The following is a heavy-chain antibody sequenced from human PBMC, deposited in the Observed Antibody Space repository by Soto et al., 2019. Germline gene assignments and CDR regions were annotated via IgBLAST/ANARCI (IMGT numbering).Heavy chain of an antibody. Sequence: GASVKVSCKASGGTFSSYAISWVRPAPGQGLEWMGGIIPIFGTANYAQKFQGRVTITADESTSTAYMELSSLRSEDTAVYYCARAYCTNGVCYEVGWFDPWGQGTLVTVSS. CDR2: IIPIFGTA. V-gene: IGHV1-69*13. D-gene: IGHD2-8*01. J-gene: IGHJ5*02. CDR3: ARAYCTNGVCYEVGWFDP. CDR1: GGTFSSYA.